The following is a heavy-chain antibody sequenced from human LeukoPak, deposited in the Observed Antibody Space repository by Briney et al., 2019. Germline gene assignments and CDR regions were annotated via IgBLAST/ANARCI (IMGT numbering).Heavy chain of an antibody. V-gene: IGHV3-11*01. J-gene: IGHJ4*02. CDR3: ATSLYPGYSRVASAAPHDY. D-gene: IGHD6-13*01. CDR2: ISSSGSTI. Sequence: GGSLRLSCAASGFTFSDYYMSWIRQAPGKGLEWVSYISSSGSTIYYADSVKGRFTISRDNAKNSLYLQMNSLRAEDTAVYYCATSLYPGYSRVASAAPHDYWGQGTLVTVSS. CDR1: GFTFSDYY.